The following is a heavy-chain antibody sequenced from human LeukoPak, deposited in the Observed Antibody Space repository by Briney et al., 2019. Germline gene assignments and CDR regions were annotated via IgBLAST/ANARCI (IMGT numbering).Heavy chain of an antibody. Sequence: ASVKVSCKASGYTFTSYDINWVRQATGQGLEWMGWMNPNSSNTGYAQKFQGRVTMTRNTSISTAYMELSSLRSEDTAVYYCARGQQLVRSADYWGQGTLVTVSS. CDR1: GYTFTSYD. J-gene: IGHJ4*02. CDR3: ARGQQLVRSADY. CDR2: MNPNSSNT. V-gene: IGHV1-8*01. D-gene: IGHD6-13*01.